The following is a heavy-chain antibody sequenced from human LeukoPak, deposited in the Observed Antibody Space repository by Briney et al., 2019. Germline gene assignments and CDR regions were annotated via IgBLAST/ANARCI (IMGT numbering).Heavy chain of an antibody. J-gene: IGHJ4*02. CDR1: GFTLNRYW. Sequence: GGSLRLSCVVSGFTLNRYWIHWVRQAPGKGLVWVSYVNNDGTGTNYADSVKGRFTMSRDNARNTLYLQMNSLRAEDTAVYYCARGGFGGATPDYWGQGALVTVSS. CDR3: ARGGFGGATPDY. CDR2: VNNDGTGT. V-gene: IGHV3-74*01. D-gene: IGHD1-26*01.